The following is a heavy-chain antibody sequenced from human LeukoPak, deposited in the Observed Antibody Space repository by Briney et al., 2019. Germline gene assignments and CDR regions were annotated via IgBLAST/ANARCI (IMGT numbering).Heavy chain of an antibody. CDR1: GFTFSNYA. CDR3: ARSTTVVTAFDY. CDR2: ISYDGSNE. V-gene: IGHV3-30*04. D-gene: IGHD4-23*01. Sequence: PGGSLRLSCAASGFTFSNYAMHWVRQAPGKGLEWVAVISYDGSNEYYADSVKGRFTISRDNSKNTPYLQMNSLRAEDTAVYYCARSTTVVTAFDYWGQGTLVTVSS. J-gene: IGHJ4*02.